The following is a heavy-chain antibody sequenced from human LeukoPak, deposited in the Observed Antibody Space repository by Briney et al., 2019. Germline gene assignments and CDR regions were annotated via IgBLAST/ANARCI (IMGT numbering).Heavy chain of an antibody. CDR1: GFTFSSYA. Sequence: GRSLRLSCAASGFTFSSYAMHWVRQAPGKGLEWVAVISYDGSNKYYADSVKGRFTISRDNSKNTRYLQMNSLRAEDTAVYYCARDRREYSSSWYYFDYWGQGTLVTVSS. CDR2: ISYDGSNK. D-gene: IGHD6-13*01. V-gene: IGHV3-30*01. J-gene: IGHJ4*02. CDR3: ARDRREYSSSWYYFDY.